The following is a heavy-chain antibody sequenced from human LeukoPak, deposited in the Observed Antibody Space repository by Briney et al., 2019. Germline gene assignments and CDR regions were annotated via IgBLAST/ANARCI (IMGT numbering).Heavy chain of an antibody. D-gene: IGHD2/OR15-2a*01. V-gene: IGHV5-51*01. Sequence: NHGESLKISCKGSGYSFTSYWIGWVRQMPGKGLEWMGIIYPGDSDTRYSPSFQGQVTISADKSISTAYLQWSSLKASDTAMYYCARHRYYFVGEVTPYYYYYYMDVWGKGTTVTISS. CDR2: IYPGDSDT. CDR3: ARHRYYFVGEVTPYYYYYYMDV. J-gene: IGHJ6*03. CDR1: GYSFTSYW.